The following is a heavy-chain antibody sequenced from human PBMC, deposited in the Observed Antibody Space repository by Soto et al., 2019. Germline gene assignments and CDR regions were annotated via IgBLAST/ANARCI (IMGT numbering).Heavy chain of an antibody. Sequence: SETLSLTCAVSGGSISGGGYSWSWIRQPPGKGLEWIGYIYHSGSTYYNPSLKSRVTISVDTSKNQFSLKLSSVTAADTAVYYCARHRPGSGGSCYDYWGQGTLVTVSS. CDR3: ARHRPGSGGSCYDY. CDR1: GGSISGGGYS. V-gene: IGHV4-30-2*01. CDR2: IYHSGST. D-gene: IGHD2-15*01. J-gene: IGHJ4*02.